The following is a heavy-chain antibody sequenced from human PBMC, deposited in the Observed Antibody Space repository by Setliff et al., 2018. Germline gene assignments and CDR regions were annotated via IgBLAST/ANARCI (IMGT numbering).Heavy chain of an antibody. CDR1: GDSTPKNA. D-gene: IGHD1-26*01. J-gene: IGHJ6*03. Sequence: ASVKVSCKASGDSTPKNAISWVRQAPGQGLEWMGWLQTYSGHTNYAQKFRGRATMTTDTSTRTAYLELRALTSDDTAVYYCATDVNQWDPTYMDVWGEGTKVTVSS. CDR2: LQTYSGHT. V-gene: IGHV1-18*01. CDR3: ATDVNQWDPTYMDV.